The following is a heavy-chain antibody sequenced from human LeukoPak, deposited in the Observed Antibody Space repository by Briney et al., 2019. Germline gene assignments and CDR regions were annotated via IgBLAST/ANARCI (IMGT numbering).Heavy chain of an antibody. CDR3: AREDGDPGRFDP. V-gene: IGHV1-2*02. Sequence: GASVKVSCKASGYTFTSYYMHWVRQAPGQGLEWMGWINPNSGGANYAQKFQGRVTMTRDTSISTAYMELSRLRSDDTAVYYCAREDGDPGRFDPWGQGTLVTVSS. CDR2: INPNSGGA. D-gene: IGHD3-10*01. J-gene: IGHJ5*02. CDR1: GYTFTSYY.